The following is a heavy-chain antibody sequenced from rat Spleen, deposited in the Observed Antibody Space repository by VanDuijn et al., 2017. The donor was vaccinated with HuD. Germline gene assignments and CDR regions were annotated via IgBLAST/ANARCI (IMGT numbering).Heavy chain of an antibody. Sequence: EVQLVESGGGLVQPGRSLKLSCAASGFTFSNYDMAWVRQAPTKGLEWVASISYDGGGTYYRDSVKGRFTISRDNTKSSLYLQMDGLRSEDTATYYCTTDRRYYDDSYVMDAWGQGASVTVSS. CDR3: TTDRRYYDDSYVMDA. V-gene: IGHV5-20*01. J-gene: IGHJ4*01. CDR2: ISYDGGGT. D-gene: IGHD1-12*02. CDR1: GFTFSNYD.